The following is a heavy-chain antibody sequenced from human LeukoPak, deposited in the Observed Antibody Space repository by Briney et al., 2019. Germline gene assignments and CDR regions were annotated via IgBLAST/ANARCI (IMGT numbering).Heavy chain of an antibody. CDR2: INPNSGGT. CDR1: GYTFTGYY. D-gene: IGHD2-15*01. J-gene: IGHJ4*02. Sequence: ASVKVSCKASGYTFTGYYMHWVRQGPGQGLEGMGWINPNSGGTNYAQKFQGRVTMTRDTSISTAYMELSRLRSDDTAVYYCARGSVVSRLPAYWGQGTLVTVSS. CDR3: ARGSVVSRLPAY. V-gene: IGHV1-2*02.